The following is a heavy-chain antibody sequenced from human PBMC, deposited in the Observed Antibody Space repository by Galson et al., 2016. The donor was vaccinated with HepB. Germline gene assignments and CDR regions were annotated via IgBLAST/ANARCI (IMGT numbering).Heavy chain of an antibody. CDR2: VNGDGSST. Sequence: SLRLSCAVSGFTFSNYWMQWVRQGPGQGLVWVSRVNGDGSSTTYADSVKGRFTISRYNAQSTLYLQMNSPRAEDTAVYYCARGNAMDVWGQGTTVTVSS. V-gene: IGHV3-74*01. J-gene: IGHJ6*02. CDR3: ARGNAMDV. CDR1: GFTFSNYW.